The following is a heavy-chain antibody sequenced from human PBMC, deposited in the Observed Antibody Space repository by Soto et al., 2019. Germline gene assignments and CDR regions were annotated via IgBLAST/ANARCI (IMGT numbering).Heavy chain of an antibody. D-gene: IGHD7-27*01. Sequence: SETLSLTCAVYGGSFSGYYWSWIRRPPGKGLEWIGEINHSGSTNYNPSLKSRVTISVDTSKNQFSLKLSSVTAADTAVYYCARLGKYYYYGMDVWGQGTTVTVSS. CDR3: ARLGKYYYYGMDV. V-gene: IGHV4-34*01. CDR2: INHSGST. CDR1: GGSFSGYY. J-gene: IGHJ6*02.